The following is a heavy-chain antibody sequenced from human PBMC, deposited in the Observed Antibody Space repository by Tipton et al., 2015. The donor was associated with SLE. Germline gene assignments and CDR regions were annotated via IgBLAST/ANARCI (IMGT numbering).Heavy chain of an antibody. D-gene: IGHD2-2*01. Sequence: SLRLSCVASGFTFDDYAMHCVRPRPGKGLKWVPRINWNSASIGYAESVQDLFTISRDISKNSLYLQMNSLRPEDTALYYCARNARDVMDVWGQGTTVTVSS. J-gene: IGHJ6*02. V-gene: IGHV3-9*01. CDR1: GFTFDDYA. CDR3: ARNARDVMDV. CDR2: INWNSASI.